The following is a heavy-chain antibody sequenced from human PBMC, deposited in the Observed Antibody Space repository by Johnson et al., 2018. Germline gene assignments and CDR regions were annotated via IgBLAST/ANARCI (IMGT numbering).Heavy chain of an antibody. D-gene: IGHD1-26*01. CDR3: GGVVGRVDAFDI. CDR1: GGSISSYY. CDR2: IYYSGST. Sequence: QVQLQESGPGLVKPSETLSLTCTVSGGSISSYYWSWIRQPPGKGLEWIGYIYYSGSTNYNPSLKSRVTISVEPSKNQFSLKLSPVTAADTAVYYCGGVVGRVDAFDIWGQGTMVTVSS. V-gene: IGHV4-59*01. J-gene: IGHJ3*02.